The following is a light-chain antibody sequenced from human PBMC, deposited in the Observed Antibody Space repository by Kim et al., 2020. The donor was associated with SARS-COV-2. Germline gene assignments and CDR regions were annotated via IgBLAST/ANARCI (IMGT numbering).Light chain of an antibody. V-gene: IGKV3-15*01. J-gene: IGKJ2*03. CDR3: QHYSNWPPYS. Sequence: VSPGERATLSCRASESVRRNVAWYQQKPGQAPRLLIYGGSTRATNIPGKFRGSGSGTEFTLTIDSLQSDDSAVYYCQHYSNWPPYSFGQGTKLEIK. CDR1: ESVRRN. CDR2: GGS.